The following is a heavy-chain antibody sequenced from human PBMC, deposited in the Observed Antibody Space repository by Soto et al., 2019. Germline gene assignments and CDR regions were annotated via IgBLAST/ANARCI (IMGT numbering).Heavy chain of an antibody. V-gene: IGHV3-30*18. J-gene: IGHJ6*02. D-gene: IGHD4-17*01. Sequence: GGSLRLSCAASGFTFSSYGIHWVRQAPGKGLEWVAVISYDGSNKYYADSVKGRFTIPRDNSKNTLYLQMNSLRAEDTAVYYCAKALQTTVTTLRYYYYGMDVWGQGTTVTVSS. CDR3: AKALQTTVTTLRYYYYGMDV. CDR1: GFTFSSYG. CDR2: ISYDGSNK.